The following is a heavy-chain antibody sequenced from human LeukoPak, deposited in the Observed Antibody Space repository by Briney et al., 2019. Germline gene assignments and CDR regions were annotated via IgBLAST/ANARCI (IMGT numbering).Heavy chain of an antibody. Sequence: GESLKISCKGSGYSFTSYWIGWVRQMPGKGLEWMGIIYPGDSDTRYSPSFQGQVTISADKSISTAYLQWSSLKASDTAMCYCARRPWISGYDLYYFDYWGQGTLVTVSS. CDR2: IYPGDSDT. V-gene: IGHV5-51*01. D-gene: IGHD5-12*01. CDR1: GYSFTSYW. CDR3: ARRPWISGYDLYYFDY. J-gene: IGHJ4*02.